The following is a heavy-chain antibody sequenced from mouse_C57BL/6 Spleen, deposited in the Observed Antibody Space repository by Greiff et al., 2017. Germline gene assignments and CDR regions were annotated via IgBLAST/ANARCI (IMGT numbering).Heavy chain of an antibody. D-gene: IGHD2-3*01. Sequence: QVQPQQSGPELVKPGASVKISCKASGYAFSSSWMNWVKQRPGKGLEWIGRIYPGDGDTNYNGKFKGKATLTADKSSSTAYMQLSSLTSEDSAVYFCARSKDPDGYYVAYWGQGTTLTVSS. CDR3: ARSKDPDGYYVAY. V-gene: IGHV1-82*01. CDR2: IYPGDGDT. CDR1: GYAFSSSW. J-gene: IGHJ2*01.